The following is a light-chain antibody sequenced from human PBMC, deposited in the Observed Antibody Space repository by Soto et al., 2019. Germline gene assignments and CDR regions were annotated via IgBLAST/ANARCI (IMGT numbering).Light chain of an antibody. CDR2: GVS. J-gene: IGLJ1*01. Sequence: QSVLTQPASVSGSPGQSITISCTGTSSDVGGYNYVSWYQQNPGKAPKLMIYGVSNRPSGVSDRFSGSKSGNTASLTISGLQTDDESDYYCCSYSSSKAFVFGTGTKVTVL. CDR3: CSYSSSKAFV. V-gene: IGLV2-14*01. CDR1: SSDVGGYNY.